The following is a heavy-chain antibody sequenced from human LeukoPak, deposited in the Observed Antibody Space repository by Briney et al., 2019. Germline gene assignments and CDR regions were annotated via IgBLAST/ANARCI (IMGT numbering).Heavy chain of an antibody. V-gene: IGHV1-46*01. CDR2: INPSGGST. Sequence: GASVKVSCKASGYTFTSYYMHWVRQAPGQGLEWMGIINPSGGSTSYAQKFQGRVTITADESTSTAYMELSSLRSEDTAVYYCARESYCSSTSCYYYGMDVWGQGTTVTVSS. D-gene: IGHD2-2*01. CDR1: GYTFTSYY. J-gene: IGHJ6*02. CDR3: ARESYCSSTSCYYYGMDV.